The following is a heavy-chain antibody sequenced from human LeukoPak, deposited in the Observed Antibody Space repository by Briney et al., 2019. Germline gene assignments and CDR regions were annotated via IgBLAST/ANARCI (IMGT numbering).Heavy chain of an antibody. V-gene: IGHV5-51*01. J-gene: IGHJ5*02. CDR3: ARRTVVYYDFWSGYEGGDWFDP. D-gene: IGHD3-3*01. CDR2: IYPGVSDT. CDR1: GYSFTSYW. Sequence: GESLKISCKGSGYSFTSYWIGWVRQMPGKGLEWMGIIYPGVSDTRYSPSFQGQVTISADKSISTAYLQWSSLKASDTAMYYCARRTVVYYDFWSGYEGGDWFDPWGQGTLVTVSS.